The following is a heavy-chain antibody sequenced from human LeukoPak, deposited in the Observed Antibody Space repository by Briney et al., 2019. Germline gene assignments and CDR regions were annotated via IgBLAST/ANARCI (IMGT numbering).Heavy chain of an antibody. CDR1: RFTFNSYW. V-gene: IGHV3-74*03. J-gene: IGHJ4*02. CDR3: ARVERYCSSTSCSLI. D-gene: IGHD2-2*01. CDR2: INTDGSST. Sequence: PGGSLRLSCVASRFTFNSYWMHWVRQAPGKGLVWVSRINTDGSSTTYADSVKGRFTISRDNAKNSLYLQMNSLRAEDTAVYYCARVERYCSSTSCSLIWGQGTLVTVSS.